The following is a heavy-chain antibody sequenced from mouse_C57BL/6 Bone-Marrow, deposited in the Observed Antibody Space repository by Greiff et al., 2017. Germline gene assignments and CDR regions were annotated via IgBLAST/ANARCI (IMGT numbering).Heavy chain of an antibody. CDR1: GYTITGYW. CDR2: ILPGSGST. V-gene: IGHV1-9*01. J-gene: IGHJ1*03. Sequence: QVQLKQSGAELMKPGASVKLSCKATGYTITGYWIEWVKQRPGHGLEWIGEILPGSGSTNYNEKFKGKATFTADTSSNTAYLQLSRLTTEDAAIYYCAREYYGSSYPHWYFDVWGTGTTVTVSS. D-gene: IGHD1-1*01. CDR3: AREYYGSSYPHWYFDV.